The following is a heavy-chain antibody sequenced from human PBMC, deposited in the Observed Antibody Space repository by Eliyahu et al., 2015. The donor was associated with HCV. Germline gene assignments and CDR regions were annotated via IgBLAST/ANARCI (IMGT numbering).Heavy chain of an antibody. CDR1: GGSISSSSYY. D-gene: IGHD4-23*01. Sequence: QLQLQESGPGLVKPSETLSLXXTVXGGSISSSSYYWGWIRQPPGKGLEWIGSIYYXGSTYYNPSLKXRVTISVDTSKNQFSLKLSSVTAADTAVYYCARTQLRWPRNQWGYWGQGTLVTVSS. CDR3: ARTQLRWPRNQWGY. CDR2: IYYXGST. V-gene: IGHV4-39*01. J-gene: IGHJ4*02.